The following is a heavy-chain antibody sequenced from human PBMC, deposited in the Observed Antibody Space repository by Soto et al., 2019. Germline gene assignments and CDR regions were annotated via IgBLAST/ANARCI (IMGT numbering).Heavy chain of an antibody. Sequence: GGSLRLSCAASGFTFSSYAMHWVRQAPGKGLEWVAVISYDGSNKYYADSVKGRFTISRDNSKNTLYLQMNSLRAEDTAVYYCARGLPVEMATIEDYFDYWGQGTLVTVSS. V-gene: IGHV3-30*04. CDR2: ISYDGSNK. J-gene: IGHJ4*02. CDR3: ARGLPVEMATIEDYFDY. D-gene: IGHD5-12*01. CDR1: GFTFSSYA.